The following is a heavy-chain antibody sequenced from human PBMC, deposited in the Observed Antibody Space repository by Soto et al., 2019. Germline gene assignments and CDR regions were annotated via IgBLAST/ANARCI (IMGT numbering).Heavy chain of an antibody. D-gene: IGHD3-10*01. Sequence: QVQLVQSGAEVKKPGSSVKVSCKASGGTFNSYAISWVRQAPGQGLEWMGGIIPIFGTANYAQKFQGRVTITADESTSTAYMELSSLRSEDTAVYYCARDRNNYYGSGSGCMDVWGQGTTVTVSS. CDR2: IIPIFGTA. CDR3: ARDRNNYYGSGSGCMDV. V-gene: IGHV1-69*12. J-gene: IGHJ6*02. CDR1: GGTFNSYA.